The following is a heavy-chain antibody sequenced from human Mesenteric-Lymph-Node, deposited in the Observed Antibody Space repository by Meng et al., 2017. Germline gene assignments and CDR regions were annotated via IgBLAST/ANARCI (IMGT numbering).Heavy chain of an antibody. V-gene: IGHV3-21*01. CDR2: ISSSSSYI. J-gene: IGHJ6*02. D-gene: IGHD3-10*01. Sequence: GESLKISCAASGFTFSSYSMNWVRQAPGKGLEWVSSISSSSSYIYYADSVKGRFTISRDNSKNTLYLQMNSLRAEDTAVYYCARDPRSGDYYYYYGMDVWGQGTMVTVSS. CDR3: ARDPRSGDYYYYYGMDV. CDR1: GFTFSSYS.